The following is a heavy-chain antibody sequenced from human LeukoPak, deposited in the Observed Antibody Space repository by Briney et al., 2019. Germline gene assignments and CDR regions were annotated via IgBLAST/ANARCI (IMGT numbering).Heavy chain of an antibody. CDR3: ARPHVYMVRGVVYFDY. J-gene: IGHJ4*02. CDR2: INPNSGGT. Sequence: ASVKVSCKASGYTFTGYYMHWVRQAPGQGLEWMGWINPNSGGTNYAQKFQGRVTMTRDTSISTAYMELSRLRSDDTAVYYCARPHVYMVRGVVYFDYWGQGTLVTVSS. CDR1: GYTFTGYY. V-gene: IGHV1-2*02. D-gene: IGHD3-10*01.